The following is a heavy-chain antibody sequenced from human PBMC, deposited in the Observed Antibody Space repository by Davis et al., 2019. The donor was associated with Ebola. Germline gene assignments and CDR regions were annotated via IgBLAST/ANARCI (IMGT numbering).Heavy chain of an antibody. CDR3: AKEHPAERPTISHHDAFEI. V-gene: IGHV3-23*01. Sequence: GESLKISCADSGFTFSTYAVSWVRQAPGKGLEWASAISAGGENTYYADSVKGRFTISRDNSKNTVYLQIDSLRAEDTAVYYCAKEHPAERPTISHHDAFEIWGHGTMVTVAS. CDR1: GFTFSTYA. D-gene: IGHD5-24*01. CDR2: ISAGGENT. J-gene: IGHJ3*02.